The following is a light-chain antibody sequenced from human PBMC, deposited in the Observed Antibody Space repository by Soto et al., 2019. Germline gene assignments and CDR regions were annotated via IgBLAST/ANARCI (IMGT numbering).Light chain of an antibody. CDR3: QQSYSRPVT. V-gene: IGKV1-39*01. CDR1: QSISSS. J-gene: IGKJ3*01. CDR2: DAS. Sequence: DIQMTQSPSSLSASVGDRVTITCRASQSISSSLNWYQQRPGQAPSLLIYDASSLQSGVPSRLSGSGSGTDFTLTIGGLQHGDFAIYYCQQSYSRPVTFGPGTKVQIK.